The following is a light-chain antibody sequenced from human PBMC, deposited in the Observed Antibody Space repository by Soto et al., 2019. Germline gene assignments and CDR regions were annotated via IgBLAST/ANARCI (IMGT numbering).Light chain of an antibody. Sequence: EIVLTQSPGTLSLSPGERATLSCRASQSVSNNYLAWYQQKPGQAPRLLIYDASNRATGIPARFSGSGSGTDFTLTVSNLESEEFAVYYCQQCSNWPLTVGGGTKVDIK. J-gene: IGKJ4*01. V-gene: IGKV3-11*01. CDR2: DAS. CDR3: QQCSNWPLT. CDR1: QSVSNNY.